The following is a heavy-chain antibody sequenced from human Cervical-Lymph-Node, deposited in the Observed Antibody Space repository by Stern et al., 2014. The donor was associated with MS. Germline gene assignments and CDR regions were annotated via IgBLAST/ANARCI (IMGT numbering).Heavy chain of an antibody. CDR1: RSSITTGYF. CDR2: IYHTGST. Sequence: QVQLQESGPGLVKPSETLSLTCTVSRSSITTGYFWGWIRQPPGTGLEWIASIYHTGSTYYNPSLESRVTISVDTSKHQFSPRPSSVTAADTAVYYCARGVQLWPYNWFDPWGQGTLVTVSS. J-gene: IGHJ5*02. V-gene: IGHV4-38-2*02. D-gene: IGHD1-1*01. CDR3: ARGVQLWPYNWFDP.